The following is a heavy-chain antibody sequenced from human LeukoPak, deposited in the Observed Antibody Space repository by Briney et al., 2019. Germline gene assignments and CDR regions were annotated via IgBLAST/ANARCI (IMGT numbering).Heavy chain of an antibody. CDR1: GYTFTSYG. V-gene: IGHV1-18*01. CDR2: ISVYNGNT. D-gene: IGHD3-10*01. CDR3: ARIPFTMVRGWFDP. Sequence: GASVKVSCKASGYTFTSYGITWVRQAPGQGLEWVGWISVYNGNTNYAQKLQGRVTMTTDTSTSTAYMELRSLRSDDTAVYYCARIPFTMVRGWFDPWGQGTLVTVSS. J-gene: IGHJ5*02.